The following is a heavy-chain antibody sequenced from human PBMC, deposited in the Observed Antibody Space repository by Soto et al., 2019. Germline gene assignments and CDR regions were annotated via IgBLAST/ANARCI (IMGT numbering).Heavy chain of an antibody. J-gene: IGHJ6*02. CDR3: ARDSPTYYYGSGSYYKHGMDV. D-gene: IGHD3-10*01. CDR2: ISSSSSYI. CDR1: GFTFSSYS. V-gene: IGHV3-21*01. Sequence: PGGSLRLSCAASGFTFSSYSMNWVRQAPGKGLEWVSSISSSSSYIYYADSVKGRFTISRDNAKNSLYLQMNSLRAEDTAVYYCARDSPTYYYGSGSYYKHGMDVWGQGTTVTVSS.